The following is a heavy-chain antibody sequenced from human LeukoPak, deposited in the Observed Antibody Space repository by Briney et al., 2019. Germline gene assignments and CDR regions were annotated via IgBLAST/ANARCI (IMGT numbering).Heavy chain of an antibody. D-gene: IGHD2-2*01. J-gene: IGHJ3*02. Sequence: GGSLRLSCAASGFTFSDYYMSWIRQAPGKGLEWVSYISSSGSTIYYADSVKGRFTISRDNAKNSLYLQMNSLRAEDTAVYYCASRIVVVPADMLDAFDIWGQGTMVTVSS. CDR2: ISSSGSTI. CDR1: GFTFSDYY. CDR3: ASRIVVVPADMLDAFDI. V-gene: IGHV3-11*04.